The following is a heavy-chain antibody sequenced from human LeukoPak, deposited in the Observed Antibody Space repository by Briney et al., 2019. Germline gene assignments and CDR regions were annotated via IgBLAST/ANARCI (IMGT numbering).Heavy chain of an antibody. J-gene: IGHJ5*02. CDR3: ARFGQWLVTFDP. CDR1: GGSFSGYY. Sequence: TSETLSLTCAVYGGSFSGYYWSWIRQPPGKGLEWIGEINHSGSTNYDPSLKSRVTISVDTSKNQFSLKLSSVTAADTAVYYCARFGQWLVTFDPWGQGTLVTVSS. D-gene: IGHD6-19*01. CDR2: INHSGST. V-gene: IGHV4-34*01.